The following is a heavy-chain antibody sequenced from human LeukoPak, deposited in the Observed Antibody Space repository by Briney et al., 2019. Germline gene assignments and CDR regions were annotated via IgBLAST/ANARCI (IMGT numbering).Heavy chain of an antibody. CDR2: ISPSGTDI. CDR3: AKGGLQTRNWYFAL. D-gene: IGHD5-18*01. J-gene: IGHJ2*01. Sequence: GGSLRLSCAVSGFTFTDTYMTWIRQAPGKGLESLSYISPSGTDISYADSVKGRFTISRDNSKNTLYLEMNSLRTEDTAVYYCAKGGLQTRNWYFALWGRGTLVTVSS. V-gene: IGHV3-11*04. CDR1: GFTFTDTY.